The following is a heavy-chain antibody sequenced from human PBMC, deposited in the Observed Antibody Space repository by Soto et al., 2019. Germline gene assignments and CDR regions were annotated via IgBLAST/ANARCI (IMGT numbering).Heavy chain of an antibody. J-gene: IGHJ4*02. D-gene: IGHD2-21*02. V-gene: IGHV3-30-3*02. CDR3: TKCGGLGTPRGRGACYCPIDS. Sequence: GGSLRLSCAASGFTFSSYAMHWVRQAPGKGLEWVAVISYDGSNKYYADSVKGRFTISRDNSKNTLYLQMNSLRADDTALYYCTKCGGLGTPRGRGACYCPIDSWGQGILVTVSS. CDR1: GFTFSSYA. CDR2: ISYDGSNK.